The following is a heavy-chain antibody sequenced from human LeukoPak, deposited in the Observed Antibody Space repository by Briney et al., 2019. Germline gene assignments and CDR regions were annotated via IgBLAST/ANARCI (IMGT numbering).Heavy chain of an antibody. V-gene: IGHV4-34*01. CDR2: INHSGST. Sequence: PSETLSLTCAVYGGSFSGYYWSWIRQPPGKGLEWIGEINHSGSTNYNPSLKSRVTISVDTSKNQFSLKLSSVTAADTAVYYCARGLPPHYDFWSGYYGSHGMDVWGQGTTVTVSS. J-gene: IGHJ6*02. CDR1: GGSFSGYY. D-gene: IGHD3-3*01. CDR3: ARGLPPHYDFWSGYYGSHGMDV.